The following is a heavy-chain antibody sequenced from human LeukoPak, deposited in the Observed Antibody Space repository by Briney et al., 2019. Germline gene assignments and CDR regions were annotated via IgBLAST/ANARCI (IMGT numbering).Heavy chain of an antibody. Sequence: PGRSLRLSCAASGFTFSSYAMHWVRQAPGMGLEWVAVISYDGSNKYYADSVKGRFTISRDNSKNTLYLQMNSLRAEDTAVYYCARASGCRGGSCYFPYYYYYGMDVWGQGTTVTVSS. J-gene: IGHJ6*02. CDR1: GFTFSSYA. D-gene: IGHD2-15*01. CDR2: ISYDGSNK. V-gene: IGHV3-30-3*01. CDR3: ARASGCRGGSCYFPYYYYYGMDV.